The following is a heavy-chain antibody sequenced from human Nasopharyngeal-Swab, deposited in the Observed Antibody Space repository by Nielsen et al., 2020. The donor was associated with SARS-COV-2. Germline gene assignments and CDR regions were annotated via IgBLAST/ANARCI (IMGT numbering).Heavy chain of an antibody. V-gene: IGHV4-59*01. CDR1: GGSISSYY. CDR2: IYYSGST. Sequence: SETLSLTCTVSGGSISSYYWSWIRQPPGKGLEWIGYIYYSGSTNYNPSLKSRVTISVDKSKNQFSLKLSSVTAADTAVYYCARDHIVATTNYYYYYGMDVWGQGTTVTVSS. CDR3: ARDHIVATTNYYYYYGMDV. J-gene: IGHJ6*02. D-gene: IGHD5-12*01.